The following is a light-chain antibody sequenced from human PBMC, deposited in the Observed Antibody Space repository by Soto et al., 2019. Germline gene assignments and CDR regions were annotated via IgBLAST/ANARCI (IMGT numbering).Light chain of an antibody. Sequence: QSALTQPASVSGSPGQAITISCSGTSSDVGAFNYVSWYHQHPGKAPKLMLYDASNRPSGVSNRFSGSQSCNTASLTISGLRAEVEADYYCNSYASNNTYVFGTGTKLTVL. CDR1: SSDVGAFNY. V-gene: IGLV2-14*03. J-gene: IGLJ1*01. CDR3: NSYASNNTYV. CDR2: DAS.